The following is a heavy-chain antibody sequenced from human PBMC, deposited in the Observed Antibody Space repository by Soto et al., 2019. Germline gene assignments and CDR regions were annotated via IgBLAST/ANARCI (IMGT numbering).Heavy chain of an antibody. CDR3: ARSGSVPYYYAGLYV. CDR1: GYTFSRSG. J-gene: IGHJ6*02. D-gene: IGHD1-26*01. CDR2: ISTYNGYA. V-gene: IGHV1-18*01. Sequence: QVQLVQSGAEVRKPGASVKVYCRTSGYTFSRSGISWVRQAPGPGLEWMGWISTYNGYANYAQKLQGRVTMTTDTSTSTAFMQLASLTSADTAGYYCARSGSVPYYYAGLYVWGQGTTVTVSS.